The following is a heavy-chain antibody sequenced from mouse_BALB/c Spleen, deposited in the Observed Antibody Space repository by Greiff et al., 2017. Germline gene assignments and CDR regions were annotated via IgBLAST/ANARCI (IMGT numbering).Heavy chain of an antibody. CDR2: IYPGNSDT. D-gene: IGHD1-1*01. Sequence: EVQGVESGTVLARPGASVKMSCKASGYTFTSYWMHWVKQRPGQGLEWIGAIYPGNSDTSYNQKFKGKAKLTAVTSTSTAYMELSSLTNEDSAVYYCTRSYYYGSSYDYWGQGTTLTVSS. CDR1: GYTFTSYW. J-gene: IGHJ2*01. CDR3: TRSYYYGSSYDY. V-gene: IGHV1-5*01.